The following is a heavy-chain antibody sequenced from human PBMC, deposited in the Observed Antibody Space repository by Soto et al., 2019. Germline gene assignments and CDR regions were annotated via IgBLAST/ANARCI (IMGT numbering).Heavy chain of an antibody. J-gene: IGHJ6*03. CDR1: GGSLSSYY. Sequence: SETLSLTCTVSGGSLSSYYWSWVRQPPGKGLEWIGYIYYSGSTNYNPSLKSRVTISVDTSKNQFSLKLSSVTAADTAVYYCARGPKNIVAINYYYYMDVWGKGTTVTVSS. CDR3: ARGPKNIVAINYYYYMDV. CDR2: IYYSGST. D-gene: IGHD5-12*01. V-gene: IGHV4-59*01.